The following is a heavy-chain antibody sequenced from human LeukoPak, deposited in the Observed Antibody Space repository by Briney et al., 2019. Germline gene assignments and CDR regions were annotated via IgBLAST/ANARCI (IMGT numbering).Heavy chain of an antibody. D-gene: IGHD5-24*01. Sequence: ASVKVSCKASGGTFSSYAISWVRQAPGQGLEWMGGIIPIFGTANYAQKFQGRVRITTDESTSPAYMELSSLRSEDTAVYYCARGSPVEMATADAFDIWGQGTMVTVSS. V-gene: IGHV1-69*05. CDR1: GGTFSSYA. CDR2: IIPIFGTA. J-gene: IGHJ3*02. CDR3: ARGSPVEMATADAFDI.